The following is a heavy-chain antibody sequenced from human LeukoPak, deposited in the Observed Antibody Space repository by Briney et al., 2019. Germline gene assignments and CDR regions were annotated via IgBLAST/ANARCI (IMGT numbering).Heavy chain of an antibody. CDR3: ARTVGATTWNFDY. D-gene: IGHD1-26*01. CDR1: GFTFSSYA. V-gene: IGHV3-30-3*01. CDR2: ISYDGSNK. J-gene: IGHJ4*02. Sequence: GGSLRLSCAASGFTFSSYAMHWVRQAPGKGLEWVAVISYDGSNKYYADSVKGRFTISRDNSKNTLYLQMSSLRAEDTAVYYCARTVGATTWNFDYWGQGTLVTVSS.